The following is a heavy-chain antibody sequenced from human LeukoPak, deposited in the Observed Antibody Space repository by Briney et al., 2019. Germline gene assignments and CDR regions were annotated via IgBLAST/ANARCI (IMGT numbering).Heavy chain of an antibody. CDR2: ISSSSSYI. Sequence: PGRSLRLSCAASGFTFSSYSMNWVRQAPGKGLEWVSSISSSSSYIYYADSVKGRFTISRDNAKNSLYLQMNSLRAEDTAVYYCASGLAYCGGDCYGYWGQGTLVTVSS. J-gene: IGHJ4*02. CDR3: ASGLAYCGGDCYGY. CDR1: GFTFSSYS. V-gene: IGHV3-21*01. D-gene: IGHD2-21*02.